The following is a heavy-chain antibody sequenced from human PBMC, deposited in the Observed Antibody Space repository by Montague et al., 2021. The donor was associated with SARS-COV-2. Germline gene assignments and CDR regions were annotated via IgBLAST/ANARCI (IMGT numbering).Heavy chain of an antibody. CDR2: INRDGSRR. Sequence: SLRLSCAASGFTIGDTYMTWVRQAPEKGLEWVAKINRDGSRRDYVDSMKGRFTISRDNAKNSLYLQLDSLRAEDTAVYYCARNYWFYFDYWGQGTLVTASS. J-gene: IGHJ4*02. CDR1: GFTIGDTY. D-gene: IGHD2-8*02. V-gene: IGHV3-7*01. CDR3: ARNYWFYFDY.